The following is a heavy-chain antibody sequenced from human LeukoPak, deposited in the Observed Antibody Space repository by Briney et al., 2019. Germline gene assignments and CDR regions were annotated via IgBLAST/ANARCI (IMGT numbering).Heavy chain of an antibody. CDR2: ISRDSRAK. D-gene: IGHD2-21*01. CDR1: GDIFCDFY. CDR3: VTWAGGNSDVASFDF. Sequence: ASVKISCKASGDIFCDFYTHWGRQAPGRRFEWMGWISRDSRAKSLAEKVQSRVSLTRDISISTTYVEVSNLSSDDTGVYYCVTWAGGNSDVASFDFWGQETLVIVSS. V-gene: IGHV1-2*02. J-gene: IGHJ4*02.